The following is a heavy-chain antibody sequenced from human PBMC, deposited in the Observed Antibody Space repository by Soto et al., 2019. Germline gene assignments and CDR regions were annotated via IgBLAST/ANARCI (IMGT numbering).Heavy chain of an antibody. V-gene: IGHV1-69*01. CDR1: GGTFSSYA. Sequence: QVQLVQSGAEVKKPGSSVKVSCKASGGTFSSYAISWVRQAPGQGLEWMGGIIPIFGTANYAQKFQGRVTITADESTSTAYMELSSLRSEDTAVYYCAXXXXGTTCGMGCYYYYGMDVWGQGTTXXV. J-gene: IGHJ6*02. D-gene: IGHD1-7*01. CDR3: AXXXXGTTCGMGCYYYYGMDV. CDR2: IIPIFGTA.